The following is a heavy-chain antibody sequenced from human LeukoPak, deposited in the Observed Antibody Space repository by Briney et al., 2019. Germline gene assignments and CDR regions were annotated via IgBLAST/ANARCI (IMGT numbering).Heavy chain of an antibody. CDR2: IYYGGST. CDR3: ARDTGYSSGWYLDY. V-gene: IGHV4-59*01. J-gene: IGHJ4*02. Sequence: PSETLSLTCTVSGGSISSYYWSWIRQPPGKGLEWIGYIYYGGSTNYNPSLKSRVTISVDTSKNQFSLKLSSVTAADTAVYYCARDTGYSSGWYLDYWGQGTLVTVSS. D-gene: IGHD6-19*01. CDR1: GGSISSYY.